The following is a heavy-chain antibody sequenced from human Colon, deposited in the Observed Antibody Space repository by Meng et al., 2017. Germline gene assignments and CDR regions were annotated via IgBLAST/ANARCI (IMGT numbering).Heavy chain of an antibody. CDR2: IFHSGTS. V-gene: IGHV4-4*02. Sequence: QRPGAGPGLAQPAGPSPLTCVSAYGSSNSSGWWSWVRQPPRKVVELIAEIFHSGTSNYNPSLKSRVTISVDKTKNQFSLRLSSVTAADTAVYYCARRNSNNWFDPWGQGILVTVSS. D-gene: IGHD2/OR15-2a*01. J-gene: IGHJ5*02. CDR3: ARRNSNNWFDP. CDR1: YGSSNSSGW.